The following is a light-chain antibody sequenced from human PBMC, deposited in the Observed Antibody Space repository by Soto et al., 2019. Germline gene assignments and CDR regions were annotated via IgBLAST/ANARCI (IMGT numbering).Light chain of an antibody. CDR3: AAWDDSLSGVV. CDR1: SSNIRSNY. J-gene: IGLJ2*01. CDR2: RNN. V-gene: IGLV1-47*01. Sequence: VVTQPPSESGTPGQRVTISCSGSSSNIRSNYVYWYQQVPGTAPKLVIYRNNQRPSGVPDRFSASKSGTSASLAISGLRSEDAADYYCAAWDDSLSGVVFGGGTKVTVL.